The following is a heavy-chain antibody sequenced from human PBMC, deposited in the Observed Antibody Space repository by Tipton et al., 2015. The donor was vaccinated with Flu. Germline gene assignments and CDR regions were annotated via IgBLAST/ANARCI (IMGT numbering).Heavy chain of an antibody. CDR1: GGSVSPYY. CDR3: ARDLVQDYRDQYFGMDV. J-gene: IGHJ6*02. Sequence: TLSLTCTVSGGSVSPYYWNWVRQSPGKGLEWIGYIYYRGTTGYNPSLKSRVTISVDTSKSQVSLKLTSVTAADTAVYYCARDLVQDYRDQYFGMDVWVQGTTVTVSS. V-gene: IGHV4-59*02. CDR2: IYYRGTT. D-gene: IGHD4-11*01.